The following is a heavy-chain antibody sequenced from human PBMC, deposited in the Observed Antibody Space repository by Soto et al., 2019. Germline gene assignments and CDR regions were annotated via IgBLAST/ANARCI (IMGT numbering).Heavy chain of an antibody. D-gene: IGHD3-16*02. V-gene: IGHV1-46*01. Sequence: ASVKVSCKASGHTFTRYYMHWVRQAPAQGLEWMGISNPSGDNTSYAQNFQGRVTMTRDTSTSTAYMELSSLRSDDTAVYYCARFNDYIWGSYRYRSWFDPWGQGTLVTVSS. J-gene: IGHJ5*02. CDR3: ARFNDYIWGSYRYRSWFDP. CDR2: SNPSGDNT. CDR1: GHTFTRYY.